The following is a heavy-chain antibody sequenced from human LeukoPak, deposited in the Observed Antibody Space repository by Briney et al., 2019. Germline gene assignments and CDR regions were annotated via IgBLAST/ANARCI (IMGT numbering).Heavy chain of an antibody. D-gene: IGHD3-10*01. CDR3: AREDYYYGSGSYYNWFDP. Sequence: SETLSLTCTVSGGSISSGSYYWSWIRQPAGKGLEWIGRIYTSGSTNYNPSLKSRVTISVDTSKNQFSLKLSSVTAADTAVYYCAREDYYYGSGSYYNWFDPWGQGTLVTVSS. CDR1: GGSISSGSYY. CDR2: IYTSGST. V-gene: IGHV4-61*02. J-gene: IGHJ5*02.